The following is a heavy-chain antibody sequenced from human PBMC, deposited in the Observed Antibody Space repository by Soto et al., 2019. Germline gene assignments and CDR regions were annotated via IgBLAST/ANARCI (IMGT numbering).Heavy chain of an antibody. CDR1: GFSLSTSGVG. V-gene: IGHV2-5*02. Sequence: QITLKESGPTLVKPTQTLTLTCTFSGFSLSTSGVGVGWIRQPPGKALEWLAVIYWDDDKRYSPSLKSRLTTTKDTSKSQVVLTLTTMDPVDTATSYCARVLWFGESWGQGTLVTVSS. D-gene: IGHD3-10*01. J-gene: IGHJ5*02. CDR3: ARVLWFGES. CDR2: IYWDDDK.